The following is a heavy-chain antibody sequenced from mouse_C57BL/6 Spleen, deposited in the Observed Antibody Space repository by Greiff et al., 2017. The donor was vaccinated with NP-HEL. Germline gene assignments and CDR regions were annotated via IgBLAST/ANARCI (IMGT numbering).Heavy chain of an antibody. CDR2: IRNKANGYTT. D-gene: IGHD4-1*02. CDR3: ASANWDGIDY. CDR1: GFTFTDYY. Sequence: EVQLMESGGGLVQPGGSLSLSCAASGFTFTDYYMSWVRQPPGKALEWMGFIRNKANGYTTEYSASVKGRFTISRATSQSILYLQMNALRAEDSATESCASANWDGIDYWGQGTTLTVSS. J-gene: IGHJ2*01. V-gene: IGHV7-3*01.